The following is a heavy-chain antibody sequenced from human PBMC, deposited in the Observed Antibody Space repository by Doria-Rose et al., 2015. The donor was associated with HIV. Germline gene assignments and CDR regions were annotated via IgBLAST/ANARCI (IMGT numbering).Heavy chain of an antibody. J-gene: IGHJ4*02. CDR2: IIPILDIV. CDR1: GGTFSSYT. V-gene: IGHV1-69*02. CDR3: ASQWERSSFDY. Sequence: QVQLVQSGSEVENPGSSVKVSCKASGGTFSSYTISWVRQAPGQGLEWMGRIIPILDIVNYALRFQGRVTITADESTSTAYMELSGLRSEDTAIYYCASQWERSSFDYWGQGTRGTGS. D-gene: IGHD1-26*01.